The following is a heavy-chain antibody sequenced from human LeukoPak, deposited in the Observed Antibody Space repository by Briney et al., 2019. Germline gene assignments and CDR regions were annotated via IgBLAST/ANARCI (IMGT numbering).Heavy chain of an antibody. CDR2: ISSSSSYI. CDR3: ARQRGGSFDAFGI. V-gene: IGHV3-21*01. CDR1: GFTFSSYS. D-gene: IGHD1-26*01. J-gene: IGHJ3*02. Sequence: GGSLRLSCAASGFTFSSYSMNWVRQAPGKGLEWVSSISSSSSYIYYADSVKGRFTISRDNAKNSLYLQMNGLRAEDTAVYYCARQRGGSFDAFGIWGQGTMVTVSS.